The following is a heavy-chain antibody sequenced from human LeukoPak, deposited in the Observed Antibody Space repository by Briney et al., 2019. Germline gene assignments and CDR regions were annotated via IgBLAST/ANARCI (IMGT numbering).Heavy chain of an antibody. J-gene: IGHJ4*02. CDR1: GFTFSSYA. CDR2: ISGSGGST. Sequence: GGSLRLSCAASGFTFSSYAMSWVRQAPGKGLEWVSAISGSGGSTYYADSVKGRFTISRDNSKNTLYLQMNSLRAEDTAVYYCAKGLSSNSSWYLVDYWGQGTLVTVSS. D-gene: IGHD6-13*01. CDR3: AKGLSSNSSWYLVDY. V-gene: IGHV3-23*01.